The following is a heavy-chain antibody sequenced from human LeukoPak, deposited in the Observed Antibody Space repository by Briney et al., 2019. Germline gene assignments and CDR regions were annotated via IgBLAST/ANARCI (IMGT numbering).Heavy chain of an antibody. CDR2: ISYDGSNK. V-gene: IGHV3-30*18. CDR1: GFTFSRYG. D-gene: IGHD3-3*01. CDR3: AKDRITIFGVAPGNYYYYGMDV. J-gene: IGHJ6*02. Sequence: PGGSLRLSCAASGFTFSRYGMHWVRQAPGKGLEWVAVISYDGSNKYYADSVKGRFTVSRDNSKNTLYLQMNSLRAEDTAVYYCAKDRITIFGVAPGNYYYYGMDVWGQGTTVTVSS.